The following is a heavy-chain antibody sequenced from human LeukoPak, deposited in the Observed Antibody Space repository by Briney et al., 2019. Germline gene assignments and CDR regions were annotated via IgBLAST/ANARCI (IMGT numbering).Heavy chain of an antibody. CDR1: GYTFTSYG. Sequence: ASVKVSCKASGYTFTSYGISWVRQAPVQGLEWMGWISAYNGNTNYAQKLQGRVTMTTDTSTSTAYMELRSLRSDDTAVYYCATDQSGSYSYYYGMDVWGQGTTVTVSS. V-gene: IGHV1-18*01. CDR3: ATDQSGSYSYYYGMDV. J-gene: IGHJ6*02. CDR2: ISAYNGNT. D-gene: IGHD1-26*01.